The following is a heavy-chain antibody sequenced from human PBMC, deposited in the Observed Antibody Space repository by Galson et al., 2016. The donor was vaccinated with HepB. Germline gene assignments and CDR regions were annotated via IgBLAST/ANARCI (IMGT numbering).Heavy chain of an antibody. CDR2: ISWNSCNM. CDR3: AKAPQWRSARFEP. D-gene: IGHD6-6*01. CDR1: GFSFDDYT. Sequence: SLRLSCAASGFSFDDYTMHWVRQAPGKALEWVSVISWNSCNMAYADSVKGRFTNSRDNAKNSLYLQMNSLRPDDTALYYCAKAPQWRSARFEPWGQGTLVTVSS. J-gene: IGHJ5*02. V-gene: IGHV3-9*01.